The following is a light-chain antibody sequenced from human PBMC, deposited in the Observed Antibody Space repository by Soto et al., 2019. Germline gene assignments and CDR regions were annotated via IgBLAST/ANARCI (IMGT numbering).Light chain of an antibody. CDR3: QQSYSSPWT. V-gene: IGKV1-39*01. Sequence: DIQMAQTPSSLSASVGDRVTISCRASQTVSTYLHWYHQKPGTAPRLLISRASSVRTGVPPRFSGSGSGRDFTLTISSLRPEDIGTYFCQQSYSSPWTFGPGTNVEI. J-gene: IGKJ1*01. CDR1: QTVSTY. CDR2: RAS.